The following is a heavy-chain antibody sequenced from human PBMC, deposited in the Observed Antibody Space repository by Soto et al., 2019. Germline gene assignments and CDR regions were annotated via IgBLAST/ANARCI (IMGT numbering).Heavy chain of an antibody. Sequence: VASVKVSCKASGYTFTSYGISWVRQAPGQGLEWMGWISAYNGNTNYAQKLQGRVTMTTDTSTSTAYMELRSLRSDDTAVYYCARDYPPYSRDSSGYWAGVWAPYYYYYGMDVWGQGTTVTVSS. CDR1: GYTFTSYG. CDR2: ISAYNGNT. J-gene: IGHJ6*02. V-gene: IGHV1-18*01. CDR3: ARDYPPYSRDSSGYWAGVWAPYYYYYGMDV. D-gene: IGHD3-22*01.